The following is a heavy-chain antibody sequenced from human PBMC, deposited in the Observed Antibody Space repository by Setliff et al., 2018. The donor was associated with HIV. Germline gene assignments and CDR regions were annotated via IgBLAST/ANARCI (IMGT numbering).Heavy chain of an antibody. CDR2: MSDSGNSI. CDR1: GFTFTSYS. CDR3: ASAPRYGDVDY. J-gene: IGHJ4*02. Sequence: RLSCTGSGFTFTSYSVNWVRQAPGKGLEWLSYMSDSGNSIYYADSLQGRFTVSRDDAKNSMYLQMDSLRVDDSAIYYCASAPRYGDVDYWGQGTLVTVSS. V-gene: IGHV3-48*01. D-gene: IGHD4-17*01.